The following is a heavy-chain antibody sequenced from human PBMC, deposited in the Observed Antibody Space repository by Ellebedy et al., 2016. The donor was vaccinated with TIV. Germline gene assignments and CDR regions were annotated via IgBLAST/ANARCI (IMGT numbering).Heavy chain of an antibody. D-gene: IGHD3-10*01. CDR3: AKVHMVREYYYYGMDV. V-gene: IGHV3-33*06. CDR2: IWYDGSNK. J-gene: IGHJ6*02. Sequence: GESLKISCAASGFTFSSYGMHWVRQAPGKGLEWVAVIWYDGSNKYYADSVKGRFTISRDNSKNTLFLQMNSLRAEDAAVYYCAKVHMVREYYYYGMDVWGQGTTVTVSS. CDR1: GFTFSSYG.